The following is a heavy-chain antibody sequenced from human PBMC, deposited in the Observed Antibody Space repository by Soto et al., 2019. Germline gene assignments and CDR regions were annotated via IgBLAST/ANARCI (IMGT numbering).Heavy chain of an antibody. J-gene: IGHJ6*02. CDR2: IVVGSGNT. CDR3: AAGWLRFLEWFPLPYYGMDV. Sequence: SVKVSCKTSGFTFSSSAVQWVRQARGQRLEWIGWIVVGSGNTNYAQKFQERVTITRDMSTSTAYMELSSLRSEDTAVYYCAAGWLRFLEWFPLPYYGMDVWGQGTTVTVSS. D-gene: IGHD3-3*01. V-gene: IGHV1-58*01. CDR1: GFTFSSSA.